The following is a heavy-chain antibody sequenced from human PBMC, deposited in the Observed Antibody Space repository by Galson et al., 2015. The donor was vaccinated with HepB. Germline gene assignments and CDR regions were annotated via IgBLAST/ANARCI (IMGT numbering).Heavy chain of an antibody. D-gene: IGHD3-3*01. CDR1: GFTFSSYA. J-gene: IGHJ5*02. CDR2: TGGNGLNT. CDR3: VKGVEYDFWSGHPHTNFFDP. Sequence: SLRLSCAASGFTFSSYAMFWVRQAPGEGLEWVSGTGGNGLNTYYADSVKGRFTISRDNSKNTLHLQMNSLRAEDTAIYYCVKGVEYDFWSGHPHTNFFDPWGQGTLVTASS. V-gene: IGHV3-23*01.